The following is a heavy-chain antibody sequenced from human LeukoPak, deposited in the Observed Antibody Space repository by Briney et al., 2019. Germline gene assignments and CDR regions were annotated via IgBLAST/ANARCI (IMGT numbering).Heavy chain of an antibody. CDR1: GYSFTSYW. V-gene: IGHV5-51*01. Sequence: GASPQISCKGSGYSFTSYWIGWVRQMPGKGLEWMGIIYPGSSDTRYSPSFQGQVTISADKSISTAYLQWSSLKASDTAMYYCARVTGYCSSTSCYVAGDAFDIWGPERIGTVSS. J-gene: IGHJ3*02. CDR3: ARVTGYCSSTSCYVAGDAFDI. CDR2: IYPGSSDT. D-gene: IGHD2-2*01.